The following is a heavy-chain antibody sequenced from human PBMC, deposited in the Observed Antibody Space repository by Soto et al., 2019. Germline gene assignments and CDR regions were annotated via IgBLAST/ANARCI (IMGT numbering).Heavy chain of an antibody. J-gene: IGHJ5*02. Sequence: SETLSLTCTVSGGSISSVSYYWGWIRQPPGKGLEWIGSIYYSGSAYYSPSLKSRVTMSVDTSKNQLSLKLSSVTAADTAVYYCARLHCNSPNCVPLDTWGQGTLVTVS. V-gene: IGHV4-39*01. D-gene: IGHD2-2*01. CDR3: ARLHCNSPNCVPLDT. CDR2: IYYSGSA. CDR1: GGSISSVSYY.